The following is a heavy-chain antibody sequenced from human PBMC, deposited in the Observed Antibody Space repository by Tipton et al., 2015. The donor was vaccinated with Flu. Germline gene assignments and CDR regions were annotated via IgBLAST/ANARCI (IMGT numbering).Heavy chain of an antibody. D-gene: IGHD4-11*01. CDR2: IHRSGNT. J-gene: IGHJ5*02. Sequence: LRLSCSVSGESMGINYYWGWIRQPPGEGLEWIGNIHRSGNTYHNPSLRSRVTMSVDSSRNQFSLRLTSLTAADTAVYYCARRDYSNYVSEPKSWFDPWGRGILVTVSS. V-gene: IGHV4-38-2*01. CDR3: ARRDYSNYVSEPKSWFDP. CDR1: GESMGINYY.